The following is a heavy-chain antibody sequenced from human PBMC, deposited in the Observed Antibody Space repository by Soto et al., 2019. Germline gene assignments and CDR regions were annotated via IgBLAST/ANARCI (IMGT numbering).Heavy chain of an antibody. CDR1: GYSFTSYG. CDR2: ISGYNGNT. CDR3: AKDNTATSPSRYRYGMDV. Sequence: QVQLVQSGAEVKKPGASVKVSCKASGYSFTSYGISWVRQAPGRGLEWMGWISGYNGNTRYEQKFQGRATMTTDTSSSTAYLDLRSLTSDDTAVYYCAKDNTATSPSRYRYGMDVWGPGTTVIVSS. V-gene: IGHV1-18*01. D-gene: IGHD4-17*01. J-gene: IGHJ6*02.